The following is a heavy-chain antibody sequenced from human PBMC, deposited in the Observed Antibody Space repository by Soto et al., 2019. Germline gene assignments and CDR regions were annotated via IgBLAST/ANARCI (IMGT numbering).Heavy chain of an antibody. CDR3: ARGRDTMIVVVPAFDI. J-gene: IGHJ3*02. D-gene: IGHD3-22*01. V-gene: IGHV4-31*03. Sequence: PSETVSLTCTVSGGSISSGGYYWSWIRQHPGKGLEWIGYIYYSGSTYYNPSLKSRVTISVDTSKNQFSLKLSSVTAADTAVYYCARGRDTMIVVVPAFDIWGQGTMVTVSS. CDR1: GGSISSGGYY. CDR2: IYYSGST.